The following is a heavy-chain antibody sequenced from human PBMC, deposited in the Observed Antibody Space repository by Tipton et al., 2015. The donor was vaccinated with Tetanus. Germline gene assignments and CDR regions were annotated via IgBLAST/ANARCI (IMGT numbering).Heavy chain of an antibody. D-gene: IGHD3-22*01. CDR3: ARQIYLYDSTRYNWFDP. V-gene: IGHV4-4*07. CDR2: IYTSGST. J-gene: IGHJ5*02. Sequence: TLSLTCTVSGDSISSYYWSWIRQPAGKGLEWIGRIYTSGSTNYNPSPKSRVTMSVDTSKNQFSLKLSSVTAADTAVYYCARQIYLYDSTRYNWFDPWGQGTLVTVSS. CDR1: GDSISSYY.